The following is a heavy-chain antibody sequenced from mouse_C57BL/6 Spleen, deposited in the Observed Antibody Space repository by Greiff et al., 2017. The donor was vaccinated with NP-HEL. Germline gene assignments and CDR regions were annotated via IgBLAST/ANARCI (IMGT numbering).Heavy chain of an antibody. J-gene: IGHJ4*01. CDR1: GYTFTSYW. D-gene: IGHD4-1*01. Sequence: QVQLQQPGAELVRPGSSVKLSCKASGYTFTSYWMHWVKQRPIQGLEWIGNIDPSDSETHYNQKFKDKATLTVDKSSSTAYMQLSSLTSEDSAVYYCARGGLGQDYYAMDYWGQGTSVTVSS. V-gene: IGHV1-52*01. CDR3: ARGGLGQDYYAMDY. CDR2: IDPSDSET.